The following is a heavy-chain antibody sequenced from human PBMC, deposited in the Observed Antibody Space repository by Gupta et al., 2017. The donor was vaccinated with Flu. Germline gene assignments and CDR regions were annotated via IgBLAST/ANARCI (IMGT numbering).Heavy chain of an antibody. CDR1: GASINNFY. Sequence: QLQLQESGPGLVKPSGTLSLTCNVSGASINNFYWSWLRPPPGKGLEWMGDVHYSGSANYNPSLKSRVTISVDTSRIQFSLTVTSVTAADTAVYDCARGDTEVCEDWGQGIPVTVSS. V-gene: IGHV4-59*01. CDR3: ARGDTEVCED. CDR2: VHYSGSA. J-gene: IGHJ4*02.